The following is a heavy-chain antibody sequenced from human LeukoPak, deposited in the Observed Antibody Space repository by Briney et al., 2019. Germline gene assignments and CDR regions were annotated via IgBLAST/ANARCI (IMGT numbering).Heavy chain of an antibody. V-gene: IGHV3-23*01. CDR1: GFTFRSYA. CDR2: IGGSGGGT. D-gene: IGHD6-13*01. J-gene: IGHJ4*02. CDR3: SKGPEYSSTWKVFHF. Sequence: PGGSLRLSCAASGFTFRSYAMSWVRQAPGKGLEWVSAIGGSGGGTYYADSVKGRFTISRDNSKNTLYLQMNSLRGEDTAIYFCSKGPEYSSTWKVFHFWGQGTLVTVSS.